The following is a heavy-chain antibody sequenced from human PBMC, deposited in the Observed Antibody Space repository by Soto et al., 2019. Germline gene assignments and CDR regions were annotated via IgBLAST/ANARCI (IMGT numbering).Heavy chain of an antibody. D-gene: IGHD2-21*01. CDR2: ISEDGSNE. CDR3: AVVSSPDY. V-gene: IGHV3-30*03. Sequence: QVLLVESGGGVVHPGRSLRLSCAASGFIFSNYDMHWVRQAPGKGLEWVAFISEDGSNEYHADSVKGRFTISRDNSKNTRYLQINSLRTDDTAVYYCAVVSSPDYWGQGTLVTVSS. J-gene: IGHJ4*02. CDR1: GFIFSNYD.